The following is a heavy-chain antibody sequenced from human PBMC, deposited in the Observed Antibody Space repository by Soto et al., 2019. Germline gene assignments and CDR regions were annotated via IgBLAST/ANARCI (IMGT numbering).Heavy chain of an antibody. D-gene: IGHD6-13*01. V-gene: IGHV3-30-3*01. J-gene: IGHJ4*02. CDR1: GFTFSSYA. CDR3: ARDDQQLFDY. Sequence: QVQLVESGGGVVQPGRSLRLSCAASGFTFSSYAMHWVRQAPGKGLEWVAVISYDGSNKYYADSVKGRFTISRDNSKNTLYLQMNSLRAEDTAVYYFARDDQQLFDYWGQGTLVTVSS. CDR2: ISYDGSNK.